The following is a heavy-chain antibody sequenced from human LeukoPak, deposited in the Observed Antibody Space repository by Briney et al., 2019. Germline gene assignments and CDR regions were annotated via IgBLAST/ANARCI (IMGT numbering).Heavy chain of an antibody. Sequence: PSETLSLTCTVSGGSISSHYWSWIRQRPGKGLEWIGRIYTSGSTNYNPSLKSRVTMSVDTSKNQFSLKLSSVTAADTAVYYCAREQASGWQFDYWGQGTLVTVSS. V-gene: IGHV4-4*07. CDR1: GGSISSHY. D-gene: IGHD6-19*01. CDR3: AREQASGWQFDY. CDR2: IYTSGST. J-gene: IGHJ4*02.